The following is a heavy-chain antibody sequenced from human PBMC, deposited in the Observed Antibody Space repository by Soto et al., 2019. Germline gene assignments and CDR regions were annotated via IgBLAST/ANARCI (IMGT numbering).Heavy chain of an antibody. Sequence: GASVKVSCKASGYTFTGYYMHWVRQAPGQGLEWMGWINPNSGGTSYAQKFQGWVTMTRDTSISTAYMELSRLRSDDTAVYYCARAQRGDILTGYYAQLGMDVWGQGTTVTVSS. D-gene: IGHD3-9*01. J-gene: IGHJ6*02. CDR1: GYTFTGYY. CDR2: INPNSGGT. CDR3: ARAQRGDILTGYYAQLGMDV. V-gene: IGHV1-2*04.